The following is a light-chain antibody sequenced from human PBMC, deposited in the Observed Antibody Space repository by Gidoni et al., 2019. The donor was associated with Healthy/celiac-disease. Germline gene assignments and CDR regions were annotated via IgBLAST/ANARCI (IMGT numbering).Light chain of an antibody. J-gene: IGKJ2*01. CDR3: QQSYSTPYT. CDR2: AAS. Sequence: IQMTQSPSSLSASVGDRVTITCRASQSISSYLNWYQQKPGKAPKLLIYAASSLQSGVPSRFSGSGSGTDFTLTISSLQPEDFATYYCQQSYSTPYTFGQGTKLEXK. V-gene: IGKV1-39*01. CDR1: QSISSY.